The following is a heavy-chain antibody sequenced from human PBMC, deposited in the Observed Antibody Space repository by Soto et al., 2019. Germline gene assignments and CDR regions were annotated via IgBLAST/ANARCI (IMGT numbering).Heavy chain of an antibody. V-gene: IGHV1-18*01. J-gene: IGHJ5*02. Sequence: VSLKVSCKASGYTFTNYGISWVRHAPGQGLEWMGWINVYNGNTKYAQKVQGRVTMTTDTSTSTAYMELRSLRSDDTAVYYCARGVGSGSYYNQYNWFDPWGQGTLVTVSS. CDR2: INVYNGNT. CDR3: ARGVGSGSYYNQYNWFDP. D-gene: IGHD3-10*01. CDR1: GYTFTNYG.